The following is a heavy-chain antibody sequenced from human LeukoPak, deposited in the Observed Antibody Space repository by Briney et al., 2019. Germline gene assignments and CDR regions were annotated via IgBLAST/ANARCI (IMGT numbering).Heavy chain of an antibody. J-gene: IGHJ4*02. CDR1: GFTFSVSV. CDR3: ARDLSGGGLDY. V-gene: IGHV3-64*01. Sequence: GGSLILSCAASGFTFSVSVMHWVRQAPGKGLEYVSVISSNGGSTSYANSVKGRFTISRDNSKNTLYLQMGSLRGEDMAVYYCARDLSGGGLDYWGQGTLVTVSS. D-gene: IGHD3-10*01. CDR2: ISSNGGST.